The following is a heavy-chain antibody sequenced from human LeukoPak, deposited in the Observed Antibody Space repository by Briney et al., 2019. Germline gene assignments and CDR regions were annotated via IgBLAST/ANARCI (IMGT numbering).Heavy chain of an antibody. J-gene: IGHJ1*01. D-gene: IGHD6-13*01. CDR2: ISGSGGSS. CDR3: AKAPYSSSWYGSYFQH. CDR1: GFTFSSYA. V-gene: IGHV3-23*01. Sequence: GGSLRLSCAASGFTFSSYAMSWVRQAPGKGLEWVSAISGSGGSSYYADSVKGRFTISRDNSKNTLYLQMNSLRAEDTAVYYCAKAPYSSSWYGSYFQHWGQGTLVTVSS.